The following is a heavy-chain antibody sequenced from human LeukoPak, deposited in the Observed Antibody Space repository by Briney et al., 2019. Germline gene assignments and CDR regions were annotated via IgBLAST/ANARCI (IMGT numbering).Heavy chain of an antibody. CDR3: ARNYYYDSTRLYCFDY. J-gene: IGHJ4*02. V-gene: IGHV3-33*08. Sequence: GGSLILSCAAAGFPLSSYSMHWVRQAPGKGLEWVAVIGYDGRSKSYVGSVKGGFTISRDNSKNTLYLKMNSLRAEDTAVYYCARNYYYDSTRLYCFDYWGQGTLVTVSS. CDR2: IGYDGRSK. CDR1: GFPLSSYS. D-gene: IGHD3-22*01.